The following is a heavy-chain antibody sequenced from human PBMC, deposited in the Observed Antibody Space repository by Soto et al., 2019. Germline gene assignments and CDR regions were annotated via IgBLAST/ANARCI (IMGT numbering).Heavy chain of an antibody. V-gene: IGHV1-69*02. D-gene: IGHD2-15*01. CDR2: IIPILGIA. Sequence: QVQLVQSGAEVKKPGSSVKVSCKASGGTFSSYTISWVRQAPGQGLEWMGRIIPILGIANYAQKFQGRVTITADKSTSTAYMELSSLRSEDTAVYYCARANCSGGSCYLDYWGQGTLVTVSS. J-gene: IGHJ4*02. CDR3: ARANCSGGSCYLDY. CDR1: GGTFSSYT.